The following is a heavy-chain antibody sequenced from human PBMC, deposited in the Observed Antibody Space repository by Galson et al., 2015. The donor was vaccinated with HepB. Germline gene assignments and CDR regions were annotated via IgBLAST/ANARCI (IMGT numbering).Heavy chain of an antibody. J-gene: IGHJ1*01. D-gene: IGHD3-22*01. V-gene: IGHV1-69*01. Sequence: SCKASGGTFSSYAISWVRQAPGQGLEWMGGIIPIFGTANYAQKFQGRVTITADESTSTAYMELSSLRSEDTAVYYCAREKYYYDSSGYYGHYFQHWGQGTLVTVSS. CDR3: AREKYYYDSSGYYGHYFQH. CDR2: IIPIFGTA. CDR1: GGTFSSYA.